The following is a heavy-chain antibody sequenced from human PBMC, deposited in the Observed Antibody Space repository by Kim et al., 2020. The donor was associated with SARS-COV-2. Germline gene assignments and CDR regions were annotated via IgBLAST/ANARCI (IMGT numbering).Heavy chain of an antibody. Sequence: SETLSLTCTVSGYSISSGYYWGWIRQPPGKGLEWIGSIYHSGSTYYNPSLKSRVTISVDTSKNQFSLKLSSVTAADTAVYYCARRPGSFDYWGQGTLVTVSS. CDR1: GYSISSGYY. CDR2: IYHSGST. J-gene: IGHJ4*02. V-gene: IGHV4-38-2*02. CDR3: ARRPGSFDY. D-gene: IGHD1-26*01.